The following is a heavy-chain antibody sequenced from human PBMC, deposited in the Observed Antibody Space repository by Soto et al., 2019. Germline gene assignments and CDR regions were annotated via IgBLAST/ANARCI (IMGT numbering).Heavy chain of an antibody. D-gene: IGHD2-21*01. CDR2: VYHSGST. V-gene: IGHV4-39*07. CDR3: ARGLGEINLYYYYYYMDV. CDR1: GGSVSSSSYY. J-gene: IGHJ6*03. Sequence: PSETLSLTCTVSGGSVSSSSYYWGWVRQPPGKGLEWIGSVYHSGSTYYNPSLKSRVTISVDTSKNQFSLKLSSVTAADTAVYYCARGLGEINLYYYYYYMDVWGKGTTVTVSS.